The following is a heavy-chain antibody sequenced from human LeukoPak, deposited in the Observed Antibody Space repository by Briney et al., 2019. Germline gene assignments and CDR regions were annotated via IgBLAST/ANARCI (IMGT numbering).Heavy chain of an antibody. CDR1: GFTFTNFA. V-gene: IGHV3-33*08. CDR2: IWYDGSNK. Sequence: PGGSLRLSCAASGFTFTNFAMSWVRQAPGKGLEWVAVIWYDGSNKYYADSVKGRFTISRDNSKNTLYLQMNSLRAEDTAVYYCARDLSGGYDYWGQGTLVTASS. D-gene: IGHD3-10*01. CDR3: ARDLSGGYDY. J-gene: IGHJ4*02.